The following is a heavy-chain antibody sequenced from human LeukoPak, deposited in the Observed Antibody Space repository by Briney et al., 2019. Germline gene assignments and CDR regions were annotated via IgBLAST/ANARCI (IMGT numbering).Heavy chain of an antibody. CDR3: ARLLYGDYFDY. D-gene: IGHD2-2*02. CDR1: GGSISSYY. V-gene: IGHV4-59*08. Sequence: PSETLSLTCSVSGGSISSYYWSWIRQPPGKGLEWIGYIYYSGSTNYNPSLKSRVTISVDTSKNQFSLKLSSVTAADTAVYYCARLLYGDYFDYWGQGTLVTVSS. CDR2: IYYSGST. J-gene: IGHJ4*02.